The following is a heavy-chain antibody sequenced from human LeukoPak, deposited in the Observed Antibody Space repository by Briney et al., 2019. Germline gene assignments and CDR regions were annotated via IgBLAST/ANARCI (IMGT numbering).Heavy chain of an antibody. CDR1: GYTFTDSY. D-gene: IGHD4-17*01. CDR2: ISPNSGGT. CDR3: ARGSDYGDYMDV. V-gene: IGHV1-2*02. J-gene: IGHJ6*03. Sequence: ASVKVSCKASGYTFTDSYIHWVGQAPGQGLKWMGWISPNSGGTNYAQKFQGRVTLTRDTSISTAYMELSTLRSDDTAVYYCARGSDYGDYMDVWGKGTTVTVSS.